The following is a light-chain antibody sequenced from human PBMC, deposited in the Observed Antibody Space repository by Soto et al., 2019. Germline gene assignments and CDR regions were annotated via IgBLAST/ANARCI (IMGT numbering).Light chain of an antibody. V-gene: IGKV3-20*01. J-gene: IGKJ1*01. CDR3: QQYGSSLLT. Sequence: EIVLTQSPGTLSLSPGERATLSCRASQSVSSTYLAWYQQKLGQSPRLLIYGASSRATGIPDRFSGSGSGTDFTLTISRLEPEDFAVYYCQQYGSSLLTFGQGTKVEIK. CDR2: GAS. CDR1: QSVSSTY.